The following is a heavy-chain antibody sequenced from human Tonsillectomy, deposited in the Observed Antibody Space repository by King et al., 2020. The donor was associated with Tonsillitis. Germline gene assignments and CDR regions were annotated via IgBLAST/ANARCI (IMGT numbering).Heavy chain of an antibody. CDR3: ARDRGQFADWLYFFDF. CDR2: MWSDLRNT. J-gene: IGHJ4*02. D-gene: IGHD3/OR15-3a*01. V-gene: IGHV3-33*01. CDR1: GFTLSNYG. Sequence: VQLVESGGGVVQPVRSLRLSCVASGFTLSNYGMHWVRPAPGKWLECVAVMWSDLRNTSSSDSVKGRFTVSRDHSQRTMYLQMNSLRAEDTAVYYCARDRGQFADWLYFFDFWGKGTLVTVSS.